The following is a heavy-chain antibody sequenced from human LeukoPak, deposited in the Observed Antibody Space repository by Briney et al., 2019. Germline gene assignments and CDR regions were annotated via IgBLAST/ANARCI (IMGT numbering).Heavy chain of an antibody. CDR1: GGPLSGNY. CDR3: ARSRKAFFDY. CDR2: IYHSGST. J-gene: IGHJ4*02. V-gene: IGHV4-30-2*01. Sequence: SETLSLTCAVSGGPLSGNYWSWIRQPPGKGLEWIGYIYHSGSTYYNPSLKSRVTISVDRSKNQFSLKLSSVTAADTAVYYCARSRKAFFDYWGQGTLVTVSS. D-gene: IGHD1-14*01.